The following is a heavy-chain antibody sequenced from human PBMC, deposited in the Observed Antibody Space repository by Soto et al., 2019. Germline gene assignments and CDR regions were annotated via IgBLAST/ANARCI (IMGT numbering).Heavy chain of an antibody. V-gene: IGHV3-30-3*01. Sequence: ESGGGVVQPGRSLRLSCAASGFTFSSYAMHWVRQAPGKGLEWVAVISYDGSNKYYADSVKGRFTISRDNSKNTLYLQMNSLRAEDTAVYYCARDLQVGYWGQGTLVTVSS. CDR1: GFTFSSYA. J-gene: IGHJ4*02. D-gene: IGHD4-4*01. CDR2: ISYDGSNK. CDR3: ARDLQVGY.